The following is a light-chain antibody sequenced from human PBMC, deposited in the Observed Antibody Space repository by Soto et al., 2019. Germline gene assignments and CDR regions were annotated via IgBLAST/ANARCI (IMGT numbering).Light chain of an antibody. V-gene: IGKV3-15*01. Sequence: EIVMTQSPATLSVSPGERATLSCRASQSVSSNVAWYQQRPGQAPRLLIYRASTRATGIPARFSGSGSGAEFTLTISSLQSEDFAVYYCQQYDDWPFTFDQGTRLEIK. CDR2: RAS. CDR3: QQYDDWPFT. J-gene: IGKJ5*01. CDR1: QSVSSN.